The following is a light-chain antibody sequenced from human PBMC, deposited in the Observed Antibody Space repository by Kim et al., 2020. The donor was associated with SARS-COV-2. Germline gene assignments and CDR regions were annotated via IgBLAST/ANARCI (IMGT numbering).Light chain of an antibody. Sequence: SYELTQPPSVSVSPGHTASINCPGDKLGDKYACWYQQKPGQSPVLVIYQDTKRPSGIPERFSGSNSGNTATLTISGTQAMDEADYYCQAWDSRTYVVFGGGTQLTVL. V-gene: IGLV3-1*01. CDR2: QDT. CDR1: KLGDKY. CDR3: QAWDSRTYVV. J-gene: IGLJ2*01.